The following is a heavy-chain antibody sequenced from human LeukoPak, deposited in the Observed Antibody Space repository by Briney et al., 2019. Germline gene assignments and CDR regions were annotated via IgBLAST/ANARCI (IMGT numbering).Heavy chain of an antibody. CDR3: ARDTGPREFYNYYYMDV. J-gene: IGHJ6*03. Sequence: SETLSLTCTVSGGSISSYYWSWIRQPAGKGLEGIGRIYTSGSTNYNPSLKSRVTMSVDTSKNQFSLKLSSVTAADIAVYYCARDTGPREFYNYYYMDVWGKGTTVTVSS. CDR1: GGSISSYY. V-gene: IGHV4-4*07. D-gene: IGHD1-14*01. CDR2: IYTSGST.